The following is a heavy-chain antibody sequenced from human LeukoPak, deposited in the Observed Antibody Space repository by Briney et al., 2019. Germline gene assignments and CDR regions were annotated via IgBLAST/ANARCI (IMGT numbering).Heavy chain of an antibody. Sequence: ASVKVSCKASGYTFSDFYMHWVRQAPGKGLEWMGRVDPEDGGTIYAETFQGRVTITADTSTDTAYMELNSLRSDDTAIYYCARHMPTSDAFDIWGQGTMVTVSS. D-gene: IGHD2-2*01. CDR2: VDPEDGGT. V-gene: IGHV1-69-2*01. CDR3: ARHMPTSDAFDI. J-gene: IGHJ3*02. CDR1: GYTFSDFY.